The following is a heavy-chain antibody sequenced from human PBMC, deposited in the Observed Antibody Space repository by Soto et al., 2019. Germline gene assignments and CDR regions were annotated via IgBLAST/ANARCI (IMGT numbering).Heavy chain of an antibody. J-gene: IGHJ4*02. CDR1: VFTFISYS. D-gene: IGHD4-17*01. Sequence: GWSLRLSCASSVFTFISYSMNWVRQAPGKGLEWVSYISSSSSTIYYADSVKGRFTISRDNAKNSLYLQMNSLRDEDTAVYYCARDQGYGDHYFDYWGQGTLVTVSS. V-gene: IGHV3-48*02. CDR2: ISSSSSTI. CDR3: ARDQGYGDHYFDY.